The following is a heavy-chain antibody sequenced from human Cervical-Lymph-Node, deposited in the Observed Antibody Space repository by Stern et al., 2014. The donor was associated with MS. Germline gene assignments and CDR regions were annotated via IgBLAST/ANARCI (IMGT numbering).Heavy chain of an antibody. D-gene: IGHD6-13*01. CDR2: IWYDGSNK. V-gene: IGHV3-33*01. Sequence: QVQLVESGGGVVQPGRSLRLSCAASGFTFSSYGMHWVRQAPGKGLEWVAVIWYDGSNKLYADSVKGRFTISRDNSKNTLYLQMNSLRAEDTAVYYCARSSSPSPYYYYGMDVWGQGTTVTVSS. J-gene: IGHJ6*02. CDR3: ARSSSPSPYYYYGMDV. CDR1: GFTFSSYG.